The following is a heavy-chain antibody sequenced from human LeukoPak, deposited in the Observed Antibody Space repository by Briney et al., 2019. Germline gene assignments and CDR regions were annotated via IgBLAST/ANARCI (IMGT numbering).Heavy chain of an antibody. CDR3: ARSHSSSSEVSLGY. CDR1: GGSFSDYF. D-gene: IGHD6-6*01. Sequence: SETLPLTCAIYGGSFSDYFWSWTRQPPGKGLEWIGEINHSGSTNYNPSLKSRVTISVDTSKNQFSLKLSSVTAADTAVYFCARSHSSSSEVSLGYWGQGTLVTVSS. V-gene: IGHV4-34*01. CDR2: INHSGST. J-gene: IGHJ4*02.